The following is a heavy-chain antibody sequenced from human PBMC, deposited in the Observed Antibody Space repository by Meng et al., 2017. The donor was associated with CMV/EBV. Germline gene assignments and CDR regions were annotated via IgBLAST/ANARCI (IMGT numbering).Heavy chain of an antibody. V-gene: IGHV4-59*01. J-gene: IGHJ6*02. D-gene: IGHD3-9*01. CDR3: ARERVLYYDILTGWLGYYGMDV. CDR1: GGSISSYY. CDR2: IYYSGST. Sequence: SETLSLTCTVSGGSISSYYWSWIRQPPGKGLEWIGYIYYSGSTNYNPSLESRVTISVDTSKNQFSLKLSSVTAADTAVYYCARERVLYYDILTGWLGYYGMDVWGQGTTVTVSS.